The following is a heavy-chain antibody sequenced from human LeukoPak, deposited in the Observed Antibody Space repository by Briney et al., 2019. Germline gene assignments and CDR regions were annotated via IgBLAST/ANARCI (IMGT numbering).Heavy chain of an antibody. J-gene: IGHJ4*02. D-gene: IGHD6-19*01. V-gene: IGHV5-10-1*01. CDR2: IDPSDSYT. CDR1: GYSFTSYW. CDR3: ARHSAGIVVAGK. Sequence: GESLKISSKGSGYSFTSYWISWGRQMPGKGLEWMGRIDPSDSYTNYSPSFQGHVTISADKSISTVYLQWSSLKASDTAMYYCARHSAGIVVAGKWGQGTLVTVSS.